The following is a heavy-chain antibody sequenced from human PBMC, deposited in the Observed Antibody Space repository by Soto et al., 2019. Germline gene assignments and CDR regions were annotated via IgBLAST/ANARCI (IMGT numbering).Heavy chain of an antibody. J-gene: IGHJ5*02. V-gene: IGHV1-18*01. D-gene: IGHD6-13*01. CDR1: GYTFTSYG. CDR3: ARVVAIEAAARWFDP. CDR2: ISAYNGNT. Sequence: ASVKVSCKASGYTFTSYGISWVRQAPGQGLEWMGWISAYNGNTNYAQKLQGRVTMTTDTSTSTAYMELRSLRSDDTAVYYCARVVAIEAAARWFDPWGQGTLVTVSS.